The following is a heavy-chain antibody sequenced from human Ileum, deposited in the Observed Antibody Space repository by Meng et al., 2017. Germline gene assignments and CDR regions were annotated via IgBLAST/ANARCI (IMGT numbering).Heavy chain of an antibody. J-gene: IGHJ4*02. D-gene: IGHD2-2*01. V-gene: IGHV3-74*03. CDR3: ASQTSTGH. CDR1: GFTISSYW. Sequence: VRVVASGEGLVLPGGSRRLSCAASGFTISSYWRTWVRQAPGKGLVWVSAINSDGSITTYADSVKGRFTISRDNAKNTLYLQMDSLRGEDTAVYYCASQTSTGHWGQGTLVTVSS. CDR2: INSDGSIT.